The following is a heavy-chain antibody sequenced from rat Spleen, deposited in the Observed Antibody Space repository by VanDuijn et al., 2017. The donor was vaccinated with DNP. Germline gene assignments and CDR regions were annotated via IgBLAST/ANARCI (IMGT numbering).Heavy chain of an antibody. CDR3: ARHRTIMPYYYVMDA. D-gene: IGHD1-12*01. J-gene: IGHJ4*01. CDR2: ISTGGGST. V-gene: IGHV5-27*01. CDR1: GFTFSNYY. Sequence: EVQLVESGGGLVQPGRSLKLSCAASGFTFSNYYMAWVRQAPTKGLEWVAYISTGGGSTYYRDSVKGRFTISRDNAKSTRYLQMDSLRSEDTATYYCARHRTIMPYYYVMDAWGQGASVTVSS.